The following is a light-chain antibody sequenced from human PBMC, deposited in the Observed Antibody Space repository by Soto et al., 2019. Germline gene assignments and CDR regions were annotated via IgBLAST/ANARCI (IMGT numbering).Light chain of an antibody. Sequence: QAVLTQPRSLSGSPGQSVTISRTGTSIDVGDYNYVSWYQQHHGTAPKLMIYDVSKRPSAVPDRFSGSKSGNTASLTISGLQAEDEADYYCCSYAGSYPVVFGGGTKVTVL. CDR2: DVS. CDR3: CSYAGSYPVV. V-gene: IGLV2-11*01. CDR1: SIDVGDYNY. J-gene: IGLJ2*01.